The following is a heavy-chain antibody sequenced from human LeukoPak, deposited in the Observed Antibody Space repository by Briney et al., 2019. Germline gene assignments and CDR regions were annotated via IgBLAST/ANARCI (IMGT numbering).Heavy chain of an antibody. J-gene: IGHJ6*03. D-gene: IGHD3-22*01. Sequence: GGSRRLSCAASGFTFSSYGMSWVRQAPGKGLEWVSAISGSGGSTYYADSVKGRFTISRDNSKNTLYLQMNSLRAEDTAVYYCAKAMRGGFSSGYYSGNYYYYMDVWGKGTTVTISS. CDR3: AKAMRGGFSSGYYSGNYYYYMDV. V-gene: IGHV3-23*01. CDR2: ISGSGGST. CDR1: GFTFSSYG.